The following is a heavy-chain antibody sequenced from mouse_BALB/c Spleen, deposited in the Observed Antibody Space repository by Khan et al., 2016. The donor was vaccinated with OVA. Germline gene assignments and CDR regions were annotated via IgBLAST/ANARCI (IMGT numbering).Heavy chain of an antibody. D-gene: IGHD4-1*01. CDR3: ASHLTGSFAY. V-gene: IGHV5-6*01. CDR1: GFTFSSYS. CDR2: ISSGGDYT. J-gene: IGHJ3*01. Sequence: EVELVESGGDLVKPGGSLKLSCAASGFTFSSYSMSWVRQTPDKRLEWVATISSGGDYTYYPDNVKERFTISRDNAKNTLYLQMSSLKSEDTAMYYCASHLTGSFAYGGQGTLVTVSA.